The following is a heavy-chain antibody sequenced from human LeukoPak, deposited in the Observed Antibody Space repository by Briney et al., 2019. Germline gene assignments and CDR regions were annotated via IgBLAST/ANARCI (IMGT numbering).Heavy chain of an antibody. CDR1: GYTFTSYA. D-gene: IGHD5-12*01. V-gene: IGHV1-69*04. J-gene: IGHJ4*02. CDR3: AAHPLGYSGYEGIGYFDY. CDR2: IIPILGIA. Sequence: SVKVSCKASGYTFTSYAISWVRQAPGQGLEWMGRIIPILGIANYAQKFQGRVTITADKSTSTAYMELSSLRSEDTAVYYCAAHPLGYSGYEGIGYFDYWGQGTLVTVSS.